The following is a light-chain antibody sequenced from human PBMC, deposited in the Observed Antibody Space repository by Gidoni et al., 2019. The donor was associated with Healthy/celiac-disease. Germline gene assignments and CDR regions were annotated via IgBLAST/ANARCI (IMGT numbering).Light chain of an antibody. V-gene: IGKV1-12*01. CDR1: QCISSW. Sequence: DIQMTQSTSAVSASVGDRVTITCRASQCISSWLAWYQQKPGKAPKLLIYPASSLQSGVPSRFSGSGSGTDFTLTISSLQPEDFATYYCQQANSFPLTFGQGTKVEIK. J-gene: IGKJ1*01. CDR3: QQANSFPLT. CDR2: PAS.